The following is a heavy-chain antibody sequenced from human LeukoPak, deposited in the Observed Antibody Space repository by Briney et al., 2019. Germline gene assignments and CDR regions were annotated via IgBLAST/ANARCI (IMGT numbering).Heavy chain of an antibody. CDR3: ARAHFEEPAATGGGYYYYYMDV. J-gene: IGHJ6*03. Sequence: GGSLRLSCAASGFTFSSYAMSWVRQAPGKGLEWVSSISGSGDSTYYADSVKGRFTISRDNAKNSLYLQMNSLRAEDMALYYCARAHFEEPAATGGGYYYYYMDVWGKGTTVTVSS. CDR2: ISGSGDST. V-gene: IGHV3-23*01. CDR1: GFTFSSYA. D-gene: IGHD2-2*01.